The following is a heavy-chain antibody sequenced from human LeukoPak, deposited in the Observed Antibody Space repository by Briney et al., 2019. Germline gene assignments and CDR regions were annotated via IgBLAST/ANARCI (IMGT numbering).Heavy chain of an antibody. D-gene: IGHD3-10*01. CDR2: IYYSGST. CDR3: ASHYFDDAFDV. J-gene: IGHJ3*01. CDR1: CGSISSYY. Sequence: PSETLSLTCTVSCGSISSYYWSWIRQPPGKGLEWNGYIYYSGSTNYNPSLKSRVTISVDTSKNQFSLKLSSVTAADTAVYYCASHYFDDAFDVWGQGTMVTVSS. V-gene: IGHV4-59*08.